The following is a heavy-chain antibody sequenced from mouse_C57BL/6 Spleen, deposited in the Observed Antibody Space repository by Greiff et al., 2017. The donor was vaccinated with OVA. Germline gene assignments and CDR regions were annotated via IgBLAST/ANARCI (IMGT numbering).Heavy chain of an antibody. D-gene: IGHD1-1*01. J-gene: IGHJ2*01. CDR2: IYPGDGDT. CDR1: GYAFSSYW. CDR3: ARRGVTTVVATDFDY. Sequence: VQRVESGAELVKPGASVKISCKASGYAFSSYWMNWVKQRPGKGLEWIGQIYPGDGDTNYNGKFKGKATLTADKSSSTAYMQLSSLTSEDSAVYFCARRGVTTVVATDFDYWGQGTTLTVSS. V-gene: IGHV1-80*01.